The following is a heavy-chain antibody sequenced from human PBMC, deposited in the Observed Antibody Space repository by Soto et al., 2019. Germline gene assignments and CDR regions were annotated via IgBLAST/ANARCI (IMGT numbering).Heavy chain of an antibody. CDR2: IYYSGST. Sequence: SETLSLTCIVSGGSISSSYWSWIRQPPGKGLDCIGYIYYSGSTNYNPSLKSRVTISVDTSNNQFSLKLSSVTAADTAVYYCARISGYSYGLPPYFDYWGQGTLVTVSS. D-gene: IGHD5-18*01. CDR3: ARISGYSYGLPPYFDY. J-gene: IGHJ4*02. CDR1: GGSISSSY. V-gene: IGHV4-59*01.